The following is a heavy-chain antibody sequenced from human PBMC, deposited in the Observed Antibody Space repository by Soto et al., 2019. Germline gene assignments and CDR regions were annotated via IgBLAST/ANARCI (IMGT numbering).Heavy chain of an antibody. CDR2: IIPIFGTA. Sequence: GASVKVSCKASGGTFSSYAISWVRQAPGQGLEWMGGIIPIFGTANYAQKFQGRVTITADKSTSTAYMELSSLRSEDTAVYYCARDKASQEYSSSWRWNWFDPWGQGTLVTVSS. CDR1: GGTFSSYA. V-gene: IGHV1-69*06. J-gene: IGHJ5*02. CDR3: ARDKASQEYSSSWRWNWFDP. D-gene: IGHD6-13*01.